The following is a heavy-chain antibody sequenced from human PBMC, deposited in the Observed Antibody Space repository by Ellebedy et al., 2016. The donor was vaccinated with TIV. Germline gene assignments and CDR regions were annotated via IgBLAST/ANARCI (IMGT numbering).Heavy chain of an antibody. V-gene: IGHV3-23*01. D-gene: IGHD3-10*01. CDR1: GFIFNDHD. CDR3: AGHDSGDYRPLDH. Sequence: GESLKISCAASGFIFNDHDMSWVRQAPEKGLEWVSAISASGGATYYAQSVRGRFTILRHNSKHTLYLEMHSLRSEDTAVYYYAGHDSGDYRPLDHWGQGTLGIVSS. J-gene: IGHJ4*02. CDR2: ISASGGAT.